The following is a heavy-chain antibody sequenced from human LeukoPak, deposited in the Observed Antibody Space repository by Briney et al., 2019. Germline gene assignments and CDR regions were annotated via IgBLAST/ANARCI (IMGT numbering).Heavy chain of an antibody. J-gene: IGHJ4*02. D-gene: IGHD6-13*01. Sequence: PSETLSLTCTVSGDSISNYYWNWIRQPPGKGLEWIGYIYYTGSTSYNPSLKSRVTMSVDTSKNQFTLNLKSVTPEDTAVYYCARNLIPEQLVLNFWGQGTLVTVSS. CDR1: GDSISNYY. V-gene: IGHV4-59*01. CDR3: ARNLIPEQLVLNF. CDR2: IYYTGST.